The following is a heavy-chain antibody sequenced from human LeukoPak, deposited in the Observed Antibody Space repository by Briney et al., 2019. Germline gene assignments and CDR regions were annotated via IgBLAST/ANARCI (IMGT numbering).Heavy chain of an antibody. CDR2: ISAYNGNT. V-gene: IGHV1-18*01. D-gene: IGHD3-10*01. CDR1: GYTFTSYG. J-gene: IGHJ6*02. CDR3: ARGGSGSYYNLGMDV. Sequence: GASVNVSCKASGYTFTSYGXXXXXXAPGQGLEWMGWISAYNGNTNYAQKLQGRVTMTTDTSTSTAYMELRSLRSDDTAVYYCARGGSGSYYNLGMDVWGQGTTVTVSS.